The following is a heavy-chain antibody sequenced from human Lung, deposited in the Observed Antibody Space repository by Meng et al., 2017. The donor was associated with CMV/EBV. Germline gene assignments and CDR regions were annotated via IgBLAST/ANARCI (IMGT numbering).Heavy chain of an antibody. CDR1: GGSISSGGYY. D-gene: IGHD2-2*01. J-gene: IGHJ4*02. Sequence: LRLSXTVSGGSISSGGYYWSWIRQHPGKGLEWIGYIYYSGSTYYNPSLKSRVTISVDTSKNQFSLKLSSVTAADTAVYYCARVGCSSTSCPDYWGQGTLVAVSS. CDR3: ARVGCSSTSCPDY. CDR2: IYYSGST. V-gene: IGHV4-31*03.